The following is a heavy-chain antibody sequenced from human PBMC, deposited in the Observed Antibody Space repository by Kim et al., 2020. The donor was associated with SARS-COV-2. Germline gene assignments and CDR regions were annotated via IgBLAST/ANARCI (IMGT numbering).Heavy chain of an antibody. CDR1: GGSFSGYY. V-gene: IGHV4-34*01. J-gene: IGHJ5*02. CDR2: INHSGST. D-gene: IGHD2-2*01. Sequence: SETLSLTCAVYGGSFSGYYWSWIRQPPGKGLEWIGEINHSGSTNYNPSLKSRVTISVDTSKNQFSLKLSSVTAADTAVYYCARGWSFRGYCSSTSCYVHRPANWFDPWGQGTLVTVSS. CDR3: ARGWSFRGYCSSTSCYVHRPANWFDP.